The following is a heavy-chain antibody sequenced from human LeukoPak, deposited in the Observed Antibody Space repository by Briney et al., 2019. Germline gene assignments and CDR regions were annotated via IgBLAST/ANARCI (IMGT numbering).Heavy chain of an antibody. V-gene: IGHV4-39*01. CDR1: GGSISSNSYY. J-gene: IGHJ4*02. Sequence: KPSETLSLTCIVSGGSISSNSYYWGWVRQPPGKGLEWVGSMFHSGNTYYNPSLESRVTIFVDTSNNQFSLMLNSVTAADTALYYCARYAEYYSRVGSASGFFDSWGQGTLFTVSS. D-gene: IGHD3-10*01. CDR3: ARYAEYYSRVGSASGFFDS. CDR2: MFHSGNT.